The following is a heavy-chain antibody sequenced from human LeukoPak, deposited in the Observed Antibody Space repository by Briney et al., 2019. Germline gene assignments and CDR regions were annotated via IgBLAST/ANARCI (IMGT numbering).Heavy chain of an antibody. Sequence: SETLSLTCAVYGGSFSGYYWSWIRQPPGKGLEWIGEINHSGSTNYNPSLKSRVTISVDTSKNQFSLKLSSVTAADTAVYYCARLNRSYYDILTGYYTPSYYFDYWGQGTLVTVSS. V-gene: IGHV4-34*01. D-gene: IGHD3-9*01. CDR2: INHSGST. J-gene: IGHJ4*02. CDR3: ARLNRSYYDILTGYYTPSYYFDY. CDR1: GGSFSGYY.